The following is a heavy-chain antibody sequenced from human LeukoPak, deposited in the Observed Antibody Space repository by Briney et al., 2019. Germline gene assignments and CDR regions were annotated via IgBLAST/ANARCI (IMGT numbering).Heavy chain of an antibody. D-gene: IGHD6-13*01. CDR2: IYYSGST. J-gene: IGHJ3*02. Sequence: SETLSLTCTVSGGSTSSYYWSWIRQPPGKGLEWIGYIYYSGSTNYNPSLKSRVTISVDTSKNQFSLKLSSVTAADTAVYYCARDIRAAAGTLDAFDIWGQGTMVTVSS. CDR3: ARDIRAAAGTLDAFDI. V-gene: IGHV4-59*01. CDR1: GGSTSSYY.